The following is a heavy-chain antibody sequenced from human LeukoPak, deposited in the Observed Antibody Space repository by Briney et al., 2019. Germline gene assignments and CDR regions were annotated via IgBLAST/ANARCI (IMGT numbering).Heavy chain of an antibody. CDR2: ISTYNGHT. J-gene: IGHJ5*02. CDR3: AREFYYGSGSDNNWFDP. CDR1: GYTFTSYG. Sequence: ASVKVSCKASGYTFTSYGISWVRQAPGQGLEWRGWISTYNGHTNYAQKLQGRVTMTTDTSTSTAYMELRSLRSDDTAVYYCAREFYYGSGSDNNWFDPWGQGTLVTVSS. V-gene: IGHV1-18*01. D-gene: IGHD3-10*01.